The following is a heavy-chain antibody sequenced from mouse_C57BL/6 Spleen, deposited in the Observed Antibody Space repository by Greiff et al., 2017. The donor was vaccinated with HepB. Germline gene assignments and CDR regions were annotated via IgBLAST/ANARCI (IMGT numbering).Heavy chain of an antibody. Sequence: EVKLMESGGDLVKPGGSLKLSCAASGFTFSSYGMSWVRQTPDKRLEWVATISSGGSYTYYPDSVKGRFTISRDNAKNTLYLQMSSLKSEDTAMYYCARRYDSSYFDYWGQGTTLTVSS. V-gene: IGHV5-6*02. CDR3: ARRYDSSYFDY. CDR1: GFTFSSYG. J-gene: IGHJ2*01. D-gene: IGHD2-4*01. CDR2: ISSGGSYT.